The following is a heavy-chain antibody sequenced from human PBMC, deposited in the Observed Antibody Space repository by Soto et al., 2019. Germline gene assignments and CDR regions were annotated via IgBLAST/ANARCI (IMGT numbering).Heavy chain of an antibody. Sequence: EVQLVESGGGLVKPGGSLRLSCAASGFTFSTFGMNWVRQAPGKGLEWVSSISSSSSNIYYADSVKGRFSISRDNAKNSLFLQMNSLRAEDTAVYYCARDTSGWSFYFYWGQGTLVTVSS. CDR3: ARDTSGWSFYFY. CDR2: ISSSSSNI. J-gene: IGHJ4*02. D-gene: IGHD6-19*01. V-gene: IGHV3-21*01. CDR1: GFTFSTFG.